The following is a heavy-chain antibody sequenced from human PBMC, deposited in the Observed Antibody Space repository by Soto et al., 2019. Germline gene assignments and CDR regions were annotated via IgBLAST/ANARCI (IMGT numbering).Heavy chain of an antibody. CDR3: VRDEVGDSGGYFRH. V-gene: IGHV1-18*01. CDR2: ISLKSGKT. J-gene: IGHJ1*01. Sequence: QVQLVQSGAEVKTPGASVKVSCESSGYTFNNYNIAWVRQAPGQGPEWMGWISLKSGKTTYAQKFQGRVTMTTDTSTTTAYLDLTSLRSDDTAVYYCVRDEVGDSGGYFRHWGQGTLVTVSS. CDR1: GYTFNNYN. D-gene: IGHD1-26*01.